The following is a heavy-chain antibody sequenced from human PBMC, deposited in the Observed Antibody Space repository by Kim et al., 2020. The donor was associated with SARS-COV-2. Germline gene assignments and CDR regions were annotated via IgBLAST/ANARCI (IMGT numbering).Heavy chain of an antibody. CDR3: ARVYCSGGSCYEGYFDY. CDR2: TYYRSKWYN. Sequence: SQTLSLTCAISGDSVSSNSAAWHWIRQSPSRGLEWLGRTYYRSKWYNDYAVSVKSRITINPDTSKNQFSLQLNSVTPEDTAVYYCARVYCSGGSCYEGYFDYWGQGTLVTVSS. J-gene: IGHJ4*02. CDR1: GDSVSSNSAA. D-gene: IGHD2-15*01. V-gene: IGHV6-1*01.